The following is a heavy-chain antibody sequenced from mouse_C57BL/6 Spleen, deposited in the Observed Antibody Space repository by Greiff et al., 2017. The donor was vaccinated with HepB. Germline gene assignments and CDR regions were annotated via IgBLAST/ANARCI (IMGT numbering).Heavy chain of an antibody. CDR3: ARGDYYGNSWFAY. V-gene: IGHV1-61*01. D-gene: IGHD2-1*01. J-gene: IGHJ3*01. Sequence: QVQLKQPGAELVRPGSSVKLSCKASGYTFTSYWMDWVKQRPGQGLEWIGNIYPSDSETHYNQKFKDKATLTVDKSSSTAYMQLSSLTSEVSAVYYCARGDYYGNSWFAYWGQGTLVTVSA. CDR1: GYTFTSYW. CDR2: IYPSDSET.